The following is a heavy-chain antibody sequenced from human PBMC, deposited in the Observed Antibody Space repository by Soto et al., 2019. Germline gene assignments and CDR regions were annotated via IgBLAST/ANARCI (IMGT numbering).Heavy chain of an antibody. CDR1: GFTFSSYA. J-gene: IGHJ6*02. V-gene: IGHV3-23*01. Sequence: GGSLRLSCAASGFTFSSYAMSWVRQAPGKGLEWVSAISGSGGSTYYADSVKGRFTISRDNSKNTLYLQMNSLRAEDTAVYYCATSWPPRYYYYGMDVWGQGTTVTVSS. CDR2: ISGSGGST. CDR3: ATSWPPRYYYYGMDV.